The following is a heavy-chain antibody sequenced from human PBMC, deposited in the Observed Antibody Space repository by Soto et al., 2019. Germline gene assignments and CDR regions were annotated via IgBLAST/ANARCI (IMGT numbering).Heavy chain of an antibody. CDR1: GFSLSTTGVA. D-gene: IGHD3-22*01. V-gene: IGHV2-5*02. J-gene: IGHJ3*02. CDR2: IYWDDDK. CDR3: AQRLTAPYYYDGSAYPHVFDI. Sequence: QITLKESGPTLVKPAQTLTLTCTFSGFSLSTTGVAVGWIRQPPGKALEWLALIYWDDDKRYSPSLKSRLTITQDTSENQVVLRMTNMDPVDTATYYCAQRLTAPYYYDGSAYPHVFDIWGQGTMVIVSS.